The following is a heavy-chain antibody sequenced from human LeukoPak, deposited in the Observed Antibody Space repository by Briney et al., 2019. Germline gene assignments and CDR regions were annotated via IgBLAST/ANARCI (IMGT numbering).Heavy chain of an antibody. CDR1: GSSINNYS. D-gene: IGHD4-17*01. Sequence: SETLSLTCSVSGSSINNYSWSWIRQPAGKGLEWIGRIYTSGSTNYNPSLKSRVTMSVDTSKNQFSLKLSSVTAADTAVYYCQLVGDYDYYYYGMGVWGQGTTVTVSS. J-gene: IGHJ6*02. CDR3: QLVGDYDYYYYGMGV. V-gene: IGHV4-4*07. CDR2: IYTSGST.